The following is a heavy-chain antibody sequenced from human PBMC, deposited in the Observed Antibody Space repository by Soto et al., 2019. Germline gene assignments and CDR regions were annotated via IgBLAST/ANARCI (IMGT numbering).Heavy chain of an antibody. Sequence: QVQLVESGGGVVQPGRSLRLSCAASGFTFSSYAMHWVRQAPGKGLEWVAVISYDGSNKYYADSVKGRFTISRDNSKNTVYLQMNSLRAEDTAVYYCARGVTYYDSSGTYFDYWGQGTLVTVSS. V-gene: IGHV3-30-3*01. CDR2: ISYDGSNK. J-gene: IGHJ4*02. CDR1: GFTFSSYA. D-gene: IGHD3-22*01. CDR3: ARGVTYYDSSGTYFDY.